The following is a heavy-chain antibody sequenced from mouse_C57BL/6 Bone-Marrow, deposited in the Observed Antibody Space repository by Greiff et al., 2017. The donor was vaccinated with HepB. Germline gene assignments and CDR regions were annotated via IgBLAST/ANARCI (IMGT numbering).Heavy chain of an antibody. V-gene: IGHV5-16*01. D-gene: IGHD4-1*01. CDR1: GFTFSDYY. CDR3: ARADDLNWSFDD. J-gene: IGHJ2*01. Sequence: EVQLVESEGGLVQPGSSMKLSCTASGFTFSDYYMAWVRQVPEKGLEWVANINYDGSSTYYLDSLKSRFIISRDNAKNILYLQMSSLKSEDTATYYCARADDLNWSFDDWGQGTTLTVSS. CDR2: INYDGSST.